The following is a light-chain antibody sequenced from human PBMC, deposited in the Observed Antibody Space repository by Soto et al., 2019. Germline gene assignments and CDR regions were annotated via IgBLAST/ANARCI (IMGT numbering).Light chain of an antibody. CDR2: AAS. CDR3: QQSYITLYS. J-gene: IGKJ2*01. CDR1: QSISSY. Sequence: DLQMTQSPSSLSASVGDRVTITCRASQSISSYLNWYQQKPGKAPKLLIYAASSLRVGVPSRFSGSGSGTDFTLTISSLQPEDFATYYCQQSYITLYSFGQGTKLEIK. V-gene: IGKV1-39*01.